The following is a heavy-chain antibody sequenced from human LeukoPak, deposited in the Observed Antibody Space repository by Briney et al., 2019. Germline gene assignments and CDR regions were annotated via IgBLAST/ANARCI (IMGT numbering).Heavy chain of an antibody. V-gene: IGHV3-66*01. CDR2: IYSGGST. CDR1: EFSVGSNY. Sequence: GGSLRLSCAASEFSVGSNYMTWVRQAPGKGLEWVSLIYSGGSTYYADSVKGRFTISRDNSKNTLYLQMNSLRAEDTAVYYCVREGVSSSWNNWYFDLWGRGTLVTVSS. CDR3: VREGVSSSWNNWYFDL. D-gene: IGHD6-13*01. J-gene: IGHJ2*01.